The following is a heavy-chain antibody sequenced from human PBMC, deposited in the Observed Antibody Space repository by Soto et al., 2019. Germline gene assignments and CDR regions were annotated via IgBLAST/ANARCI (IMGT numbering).Heavy chain of an antibody. CDR1: GFTFSSYG. J-gene: IGHJ4*02. Sequence: QVQLVESGGGVVQPGRSLRLSCAASGFTFSSYGMHWVRQAPGKGLEWVAVISYDGSNKYYADSVKGRFTISRDNSKNTLXLXXXXXRAEDTAVYYCAKDRMWGDYVPYYFDYWGQGTLVTVSS. CDR3: AKDRMWGDYVPYYFDY. D-gene: IGHD4-17*01. CDR2: ISYDGSNK. V-gene: IGHV3-30*18.